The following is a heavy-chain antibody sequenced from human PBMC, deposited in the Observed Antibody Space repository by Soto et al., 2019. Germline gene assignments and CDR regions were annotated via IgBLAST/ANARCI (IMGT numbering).Heavy chain of an antibody. J-gene: IGHJ4*02. Sequence: HPGGSLRLSCAASGFDFRIYAMNWVRQAPGKGLEWVAVMIGDGTSWDYADSVRGRFTISRDNSKNTLYLQMNSLRAEDTAVYYCAKDLRPDGRYDFDYWGQGTLVTVSS. CDR2: MIGDGTSW. D-gene: IGHD1-26*01. V-gene: IGHV3-23*01. CDR3: AKDLRPDGRYDFDY. CDR1: GFDFRIYA.